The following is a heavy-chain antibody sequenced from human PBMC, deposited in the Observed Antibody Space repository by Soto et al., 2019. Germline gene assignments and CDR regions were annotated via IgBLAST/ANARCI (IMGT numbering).Heavy chain of an antibody. D-gene: IGHD6-19*01. Sequence: EVQLVESGGGLVQPGGSLRLSCAASGFTFSTYWMSWVRQAPGKGLEWVANIKQDGSEKFYVDSVKGRFTISRDNAKNSLYLQMNSLRPEDTAVYYCASGSGWDPFDYWGQGTLVTVSS. CDR2: IKQDGSEK. V-gene: IGHV3-7*01. CDR3: ASGSGWDPFDY. J-gene: IGHJ4*02. CDR1: GFTFSTYW.